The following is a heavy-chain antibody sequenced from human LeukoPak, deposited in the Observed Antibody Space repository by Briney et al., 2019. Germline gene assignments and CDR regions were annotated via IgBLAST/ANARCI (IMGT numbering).Heavy chain of an antibody. Sequence: GGSLRLSCAASGFTFSSYAMTWVRQAPGKGLEWVSSIRGSGDSTYYADSVKGRFTISRDNSKNTLYLQMNSLRAEDTAVYYCAKWGRKGRSSGWNDYFDYWGQGTLVTVSS. J-gene: IGHJ4*02. CDR3: AKWGRKGRSSGWNDYFDY. V-gene: IGHV3-23*01. D-gene: IGHD6-19*01. CDR2: IRGSGDST. CDR1: GFTFSSYA.